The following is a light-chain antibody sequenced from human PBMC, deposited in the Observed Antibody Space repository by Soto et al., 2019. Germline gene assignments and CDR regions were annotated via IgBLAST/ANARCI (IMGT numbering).Light chain of an antibody. J-gene: IGKJ1*01. CDR3: QHYGSSSSWT. Sequence: EIVLTQSPGTLSLSPGERATLSCRASQSVSSRYLAWYQQKPGQAPSVLIYEASSRATGIPDRFSGSGSGTDFTLTISRLETEDFAVYFCQHYGSSSSWTFGQGTKVDIK. V-gene: IGKV3-20*01. CDR1: QSVSSRY. CDR2: EAS.